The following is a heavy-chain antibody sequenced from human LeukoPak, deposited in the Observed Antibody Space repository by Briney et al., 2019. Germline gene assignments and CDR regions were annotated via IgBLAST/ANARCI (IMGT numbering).Heavy chain of an antibody. J-gene: IGHJ4*02. CDR1: GGTFSSYD. D-gene: IGHD3-22*01. Sequence: ASVKVSCKASGGTFSSYDINWVRQATGQGLEWMGWMNPNSGNTGYAQKFQGRVTMTRNTSISTAYMELSSLRSEDTAVYYCARGGYYDSSGYYAFDYWGQGTLVTVSS. CDR2: MNPNSGNT. CDR3: ARGGYYDSSGYYAFDY. V-gene: IGHV1-8*02.